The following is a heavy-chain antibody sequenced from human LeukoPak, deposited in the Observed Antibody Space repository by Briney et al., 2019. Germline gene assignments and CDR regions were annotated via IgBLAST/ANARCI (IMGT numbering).Heavy chain of an antibody. CDR2: ISSSSSYI. CDR1: GFTFSSYS. Sequence: GGSLRLSCAASGFTFSSYSMNWVRQAPGKGLEWVSSISSSSSYIYYADSVKGRFAISRDNAKNSLYLQMSSLRAEDTAVYYCARDHPEYYESSGPQDYWGQGALVTVSS. D-gene: IGHD3-22*01. V-gene: IGHV3-21*01. J-gene: IGHJ4*02. CDR3: ARDHPEYYESSGPQDY.